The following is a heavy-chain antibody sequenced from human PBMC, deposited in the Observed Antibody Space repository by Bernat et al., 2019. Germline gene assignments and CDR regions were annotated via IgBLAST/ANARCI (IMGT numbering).Heavy chain of an antibody. CDR1: GSTFSSYW. Sequence: EVQLVESGGGLVQPGGSLRLSCAASGSTFSSYWMSWVRQAPGKGLEWVANIKEDGSEKHYVDSVKGRFTISRDNAKNSLYLQMNSLRAEDTAVYYCARGVLGVDEDAFDIWGQGTMVTVSS. V-gene: IGHV3-7*03. CDR3: ARGVLGVDEDAFDI. J-gene: IGHJ3*02. CDR2: IKEDGSEK. D-gene: IGHD3-3*01.